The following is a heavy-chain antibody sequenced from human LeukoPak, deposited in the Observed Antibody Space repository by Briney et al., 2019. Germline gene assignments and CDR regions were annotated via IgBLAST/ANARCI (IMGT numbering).Heavy chain of an antibody. J-gene: IGHJ4*02. D-gene: IGHD5-18*01. CDR3: AREGRGYSYGQFDY. CDR1: GFRFSNFE. CDR2: ISTGTYK. V-gene: IGHV3-69-1*01. Sequence: PGGSLRLSCVTSGFRFSNFEMNWVRQPPGKGLEWVSHISTGTYKAYADSVKGRFTVSRDNARNSLFLQMNSLRAEDTAVYYCAREGRGYSYGQFDYWGQGTLVTVSS.